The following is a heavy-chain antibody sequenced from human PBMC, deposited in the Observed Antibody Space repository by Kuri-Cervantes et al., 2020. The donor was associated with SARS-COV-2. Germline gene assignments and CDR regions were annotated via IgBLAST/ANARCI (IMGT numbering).Heavy chain of an antibody. CDR1: GGSISSYY. CDR2: IYYSGST. Sequence: LRLSCTVSGGSISSYYWSWIRQPPGKGLEWIGYIYYSGSTNYNPSLKSRVTISVDTSKNQFSLKLSSVTAADTAVYYCARLLRQQPENRGQGTLVTVSS. V-gene: IGHV4-59*08. CDR3: ARLLRQQPEN. J-gene: IGHJ4*02. D-gene: IGHD6-13*01.